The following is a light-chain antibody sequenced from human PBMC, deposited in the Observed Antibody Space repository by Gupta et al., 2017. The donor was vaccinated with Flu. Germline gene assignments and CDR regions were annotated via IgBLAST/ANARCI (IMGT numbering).Light chain of an antibody. Sequence: QSVLTPPPSVSGAPGQRVTLSCTGSSPNIGAGYDVHWYQQLPGTAPKLLIFGNTNRPSGVPDRFSGSKSGTSGSLTITGLQADDEADYYCQSFDRSLSGAVVFGGGTKLTVL. CDR3: QSFDRSLSGAVV. J-gene: IGLJ2*01. CDR2: GNT. CDR1: SPNIGAGYD. V-gene: IGLV1-40*01.